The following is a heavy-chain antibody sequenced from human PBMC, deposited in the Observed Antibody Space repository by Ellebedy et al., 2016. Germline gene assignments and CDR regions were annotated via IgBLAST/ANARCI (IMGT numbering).Heavy chain of an antibody. Sequence: SQTLSLTCAISGDSVSSNSAGWNWIRQSPSRGLEWLGRTYYRSKWYNDYAVSLKSRITINPDTPKNQFSLQLNSVTPDDTAVYYFARDPPGDSTVFDYWGQGTLVTVSS. J-gene: IGHJ4*02. CDR1: GDSVSSNSAG. CDR3: ARDPPGDSTVFDY. V-gene: IGHV6-1*01. D-gene: IGHD2/OR15-2a*01. CDR2: TYYRSKWYN.